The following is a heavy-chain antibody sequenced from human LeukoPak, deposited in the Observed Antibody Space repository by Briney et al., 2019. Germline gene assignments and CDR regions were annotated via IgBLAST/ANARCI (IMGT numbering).Heavy chain of an antibody. D-gene: IGHD2-15*01. V-gene: IGHV4-39*01. CDR2: IYYSGST. J-gene: IGHJ4*02. Sequence: PSETLSLTCTVSGGSISSSSYYWGWIRQPPGKGLEWIGSIYYSGSTYYNPSLKSRVTISVDTSKNQFSLKLSSVTAADTAVYYCASPQIGPPGYCSGGSCYPHYFDYWGQGTLVTVSS. CDR1: GGSISSSSYY. CDR3: ASPQIGPPGYCSGGSCYPHYFDY.